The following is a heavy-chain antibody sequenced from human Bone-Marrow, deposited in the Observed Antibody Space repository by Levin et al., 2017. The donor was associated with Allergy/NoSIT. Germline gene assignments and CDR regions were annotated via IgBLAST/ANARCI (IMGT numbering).Heavy chain of an antibody. CDR2: LSWNSRRM. CDR3: AKDSTDDSNDYLSWFDP. J-gene: IGHJ5*02. CDR1: GFTFDDYA. V-gene: IGHV3-9*01. Sequence: SLKISCAASGFTFDDYAMHWVRLVPRKGLEWVSGLSWNSRRMGYADSVKGRFTISRDNAKNSLYLQMNRLRPEDTALYYCAKDSTDDSNDYLSWFDPWGQGTLVIVSS. D-gene: IGHD4-11*01.